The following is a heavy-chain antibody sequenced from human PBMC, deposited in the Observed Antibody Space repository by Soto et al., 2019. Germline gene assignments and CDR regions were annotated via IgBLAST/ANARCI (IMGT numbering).Heavy chain of an antibody. CDR3: AQYDYGDYVAYD. J-gene: IGHJ4*02. CDR2: IYYSGST. V-gene: IGHV4-30-4*01. CDR1: GGSISSGDYY. D-gene: IGHD4-17*01. Sequence: KTSETLSLTCTVSGGSISSGDYYWSWIRQPPGKGLEWIGYIYYSGSTYYNPSLKSRVTISVDTSKNQFSLKLSSVTAADTAVYYCAQYDYGDYVAYDWGQGTLVTVSS.